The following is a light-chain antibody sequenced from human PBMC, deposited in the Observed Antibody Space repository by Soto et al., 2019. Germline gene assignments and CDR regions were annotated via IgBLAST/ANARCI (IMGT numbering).Light chain of an antibody. CDR1: QDINNY. Sequence: DIQMTQSPSAMSASVGDRVTITCLASQDINNYLAWFQQKPGKVPQRLIYAASTLQSGVPSRFSGSGSGTEFTLTISSLQPEDFATYYCLQHKSYPLTFGGGTKVDIK. CDR3: LQHKSYPLT. CDR2: AAS. J-gene: IGKJ4*01. V-gene: IGKV1-17*03.